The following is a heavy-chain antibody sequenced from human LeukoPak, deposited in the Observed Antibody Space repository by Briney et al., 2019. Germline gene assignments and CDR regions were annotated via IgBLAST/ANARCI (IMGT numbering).Heavy chain of an antibody. CDR3: ASSMVRGVIADYYYYYYMDV. D-gene: IGHD3-10*01. CDR2: MNPNSGNT. J-gene: IGHJ6*03. CDR1: GYTFTSYD. Sequence: ASVKVSCKASGYTFTSYDINWVRQATGQGLEWMGWMNPNSGNTGYAQKFQGRVTITRNTSISTAYMELSSLRSEDTAVYYCASSMVRGVIADYYYYYYMDVWGKGTTVTISS. V-gene: IGHV1-8*03.